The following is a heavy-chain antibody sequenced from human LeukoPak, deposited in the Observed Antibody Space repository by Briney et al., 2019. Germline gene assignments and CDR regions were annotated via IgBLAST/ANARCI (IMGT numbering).Heavy chain of an antibody. J-gene: IGHJ5*02. CDR2: IYESGST. CDR3: ARHEGTYWFDP. CDR1: GGSISSSSYY. V-gene: IGHV4-39*01. Sequence: SETLSLTCTVSGGSISSSSYYWGWIRQPPGKGLEWIGRIYESGSTNYNPSLKSRVTISVDTSKNQFSLKLSSVTAADTAVYYCARHEGTYWFDPWGQGTLVTVSS.